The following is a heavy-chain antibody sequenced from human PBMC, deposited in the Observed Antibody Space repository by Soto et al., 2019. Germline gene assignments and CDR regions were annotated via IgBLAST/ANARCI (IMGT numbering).Heavy chain of an antibody. CDR2: IIPFSAAA. V-gene: IGHV1-69*01. Sequence: QVQLVQSGAEVKKPGSSVRVSCKASGGSFSYYAISWVRQAPGQGLEWMGGIIPFSAAANYAQKFQGRVTITADESTRMVYMELSILRPEDTAVYYCARSGEAYYDVLTGSYKGSWFDPWGQGTLVTVSS. CDR3: ARSGEAYYDVLTGSYKGSWFDP. CDR1: GGSFSYYA. D-gene: IGHD3-9*01. J-gene: IGHJ5*02.